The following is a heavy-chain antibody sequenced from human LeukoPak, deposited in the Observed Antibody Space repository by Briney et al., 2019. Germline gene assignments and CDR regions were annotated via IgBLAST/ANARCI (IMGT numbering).Heavy chain of an antibody. CDR1: GGSISSGSYY. V-gene: IGHV4-61*02. Sequence: SETLSLTCTVSGGSISSGSYYWTWIRQPAGKGLELIGRIYTSGSSSYNPSLKSRVTISVDTSKNQFSLKLSSVTAADTAVYYCARTDQAFDIWGQGTMVTVSS. J-gene: IGHJ3*02. CDR3: ARTDQAFDI. CDR2: IYTSGSS.